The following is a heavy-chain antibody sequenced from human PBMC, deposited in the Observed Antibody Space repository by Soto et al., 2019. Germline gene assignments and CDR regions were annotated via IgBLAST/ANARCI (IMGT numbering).Heavy chain of an antibody. CDR2: INAGNGNT. D-gene: IGHD2-2*01. V-gene: IGHV1-3*01. Sequence: GASVKVSCKASGYTFTSYAMHWVRQAPGQRLEWMGWINAGNGNTKYSQKFQGRVTITRDTSASTAYMELSSLRSEDTAVYYCARGYCSSTSCYVFYLDYWGQGTLVTVSS. J-gene: IGHJ4*02. CDR3: ARGYCSSTSCYVFYLDY. CDR1: GYTFTSYA.